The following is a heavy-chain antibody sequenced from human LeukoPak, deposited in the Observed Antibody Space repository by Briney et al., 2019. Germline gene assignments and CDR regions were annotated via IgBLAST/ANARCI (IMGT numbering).Heavy chain of an antibody. CDR3: ARMGGSYYHWFDP. D-gene: IGHD1-26*01. CDR1: GYTFTGYY. Sequence: ASVKVSCKASGYTFTGYYMHWVRQAPGQGLEWMGWINPNSGGTNYAQKFQGRVTMTRDTPISPAYMELSSLRSDDTAVYYCARMGGSYYHWFDPWGQGTLVTVSS. J-gene: IGHJ5*02. V-gene: IGHV1-2*02. CDR2: INPNSGGT.